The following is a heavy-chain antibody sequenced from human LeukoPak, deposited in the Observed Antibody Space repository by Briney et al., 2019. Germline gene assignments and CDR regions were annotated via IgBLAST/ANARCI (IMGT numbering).Heavy chain of an antibody. D-gene: IGHD3-10*01. CDR2: ISGTGDTT. Sequence: PGGSLRLSCAASGFTFSSCAMSWVRQAPGKGLEWVSAISGTGDTTYYGDSVKGRFTISRDNSKNTLYLQMNSLRAEDTAVYYCASQSLRGEVGHYFDYWGQGSLVTVSS. J-gene: IGHJ4*02. V-gene: IGHV3-23*01. CDR1: GFTFSSCA. CDR3: ASQSLRGEVGHYFDY.